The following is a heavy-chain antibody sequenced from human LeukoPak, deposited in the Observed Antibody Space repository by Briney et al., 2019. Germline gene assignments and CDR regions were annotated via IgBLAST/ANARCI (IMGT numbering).Heavy chain of an antibody. V-gene: IGHV3-7*01. D-gene: IGHD5-18*01. CDR1: GFIFSSYW. CDR2: IKEDGSDK. CDR3: ARDAAYGYDRFDS. J-gene: IGHJ4*02. Sequence: GGSLRLSCGASGFIFSSYWMAWVRQAPGKGLEWVANIKEDGSDKNYVDSVKGRFTISRDNAKNSLSLQMNSLRAEDTAVYYCARDAAYGYDRFDSWGQGTQVTVSS.